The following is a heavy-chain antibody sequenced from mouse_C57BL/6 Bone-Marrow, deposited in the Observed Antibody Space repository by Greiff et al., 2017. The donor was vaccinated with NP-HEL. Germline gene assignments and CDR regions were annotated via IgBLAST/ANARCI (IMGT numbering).Heavy chain of an antibody. Sequence: QVQLKQPGAELVKPGASVKLSCKASGYTFTSYWMQWVKQRPGQGLEWIGEIDPSDSYTNYNQKFKGKATLTVDTSSSTAYMQLSSLTSEDSAVYYCARWRLRLKVGYFDVWGTGTTVTVSS. D-gene: IGHD1-1*01. CDR2: IDPSDSYT. CDR3: ARWRLRLKVGYFDV. CDR1: GYTFTSYW. V-gene: IGHV1-50*01. J-gene: IGHJ1*03.